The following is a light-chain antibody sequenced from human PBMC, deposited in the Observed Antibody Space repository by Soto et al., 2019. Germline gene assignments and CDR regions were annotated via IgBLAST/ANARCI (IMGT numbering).Light chain of an antibody. Sequence: EIVLTQSPATLSLSPGERAALSCRASQSVGSHLAWYQQKPGQAPRLLIYDASNRATGIPARFSGSESGTDFTLTISSLEPEDLAVYICQHRPICPPVTFGQGTRQQIK. J-gene: IGKJ5*01. CDR1: QSVGSH. CDR2: DAS. CDR3: QHRPICPPVT. V-gene: IGKV3-11*01.